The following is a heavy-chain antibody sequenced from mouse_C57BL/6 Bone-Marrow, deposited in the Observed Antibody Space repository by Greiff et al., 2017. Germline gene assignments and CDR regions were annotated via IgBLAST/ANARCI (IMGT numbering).Heavy chain of an antibody. Sequence: EVKVVESGEGLVKPGGSLKLSCAASGFTFSSYAMSWVRQTPEKRLEWVAYISSGGDYIYYADTVKGRFTISRDNARNTLYLQMSSLKSEDTAVYYCTRGGYSNRQCYWGQGTTLTVSS. CDR2: ISSGGDYI. D-gene: IGHD2-5*01. J-gene: IGHJ2*01. CDR3: TRGGYSNRQCY. V-gene: IGHV5-9-1*02. CDR1: GFTFSSYA.